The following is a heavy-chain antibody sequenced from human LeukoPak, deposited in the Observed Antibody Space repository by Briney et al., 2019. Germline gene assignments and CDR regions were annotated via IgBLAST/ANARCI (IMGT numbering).Heavy chain of an antibody. CDR2: INPNSGGT. CDR3: ARTPQGGREAFDI. CDR1: GYTFTSYG. Sequence: ASVKVSCKASGYTFTSYGISWVRQAPRQGLEWMGWINPNSGGTNYAQKFQGRVTMTRDTSISTAYMELSRLRSDDTAVYYCARTPQGGREAFDIWGQGTMVTVSS. J-gene: IGHJ3*02. D-gene: IGHD1-26*01. V-gene: IGHV1-2*02.